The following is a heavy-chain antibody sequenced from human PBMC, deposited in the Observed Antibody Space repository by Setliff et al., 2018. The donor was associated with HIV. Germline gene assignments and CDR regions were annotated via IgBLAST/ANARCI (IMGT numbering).Heavy chain of an antibody. J-gene: IGHJ4*02. Sequence: SVKVSCKASGGTFSSYAISWVRQAPGQGLEWMGGIIPIFGTANYAQKFQGRVTMTKDTSTSTVYMEMSSLRSGDTAVYYCARGVQLWSDYWGQGTLVTVSS. D-gene: IGHD5-18*01. CDR3: ARGVQLWSDY. CDR1: GGTFSSYA. CDR2: IIPIFGTA. V-gene: IGHV1-69*05.